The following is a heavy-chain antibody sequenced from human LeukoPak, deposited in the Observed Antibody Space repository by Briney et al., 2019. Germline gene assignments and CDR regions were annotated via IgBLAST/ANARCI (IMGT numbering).Heavy chain of an antibody. CDR1: GGTFSSCA. J-gene: IGHJ4*02. CDR2: FEPEDGET. V-gene: IGHV1-24*01. CDR3: ATVPEAEEQDLGTQPYYFDY. Sequence: ASVKVSCKASGGTFSSCAISWVRQAPGKGLGGMGGFEPEDGETIYAQKFQGRVTITEDTSTDTAYMELRRLRSEDKDVYYRATVPEAEEQDLGTQPYYFDYWGQGTLVTVSS. D-gene: IGHD4-23*01.